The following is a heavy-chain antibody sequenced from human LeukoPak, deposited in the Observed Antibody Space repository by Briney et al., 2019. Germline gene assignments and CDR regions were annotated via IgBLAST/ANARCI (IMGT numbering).Heavy chain of an antibody. CDR1: GFTFSSYG. V-gene: IGHV3-30*18. Sequence: GRSLRLSCAASGFTFSSYGMHWVRQAPGKGLEWVAVISYDGSNKYYADSVKGRFTISRDNSKNTLYLQMNSLRAEDTAVYDCAKCSGFGELLAYYYGMDVWGKGTTVTVSS. CDR2: ISYDGSNK. D-gene: IGHD3-10*01. CDR3: AKCSGFGELLAYYYGMDV. J-gene: IGHJ6*04.